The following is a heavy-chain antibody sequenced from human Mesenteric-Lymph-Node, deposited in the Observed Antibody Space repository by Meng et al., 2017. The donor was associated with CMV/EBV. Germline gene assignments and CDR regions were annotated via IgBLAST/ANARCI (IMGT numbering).Heavy chain of an antibody. CDR2: IYHSGST. D-gene: IGHD3-10*01. CDR3: ARDHLWFGELLDY. J-gene: IGHJ4*02. V-gene: IGHV4-4*02. Sequence: SETLSLTCGVSGGSITSTNWWSWVRQPPGKGLEWIGEIYHSGSTNYNPSLRSRVTIAVDKSNNQFSLKLRSVTAADTAVYYCARDHLWFGELLDYWGQGTLVTVSS. CDR1: GGSITSTNW.